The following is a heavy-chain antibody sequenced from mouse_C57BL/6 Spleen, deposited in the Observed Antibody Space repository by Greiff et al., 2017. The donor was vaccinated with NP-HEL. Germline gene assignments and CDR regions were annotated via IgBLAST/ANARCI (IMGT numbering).Heavy chain of an antibody. CDR3: ARVSTMITTNYFDY. CDR2: ISYDGSN. D-gene: IGHD2-4*01. Sequence: EVQLQESGPGLVKPSQSLSLTCSVTGYSITSGYYWNWIRQFPGNKLEWMGYISYDGSNNYNPSLKNRISITRDTSKNQFFLKLNSVTTEDTATYYCARVSTMITTNYFDYWGQGTTLTVSS. J-gene: IGHJ2*01. V-gene: IGHV3-6*01. CDR1: GYSITSGYY.